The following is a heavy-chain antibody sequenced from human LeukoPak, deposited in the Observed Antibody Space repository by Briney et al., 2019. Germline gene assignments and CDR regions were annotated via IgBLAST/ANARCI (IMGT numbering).Heavy chain of an antibody. CDR2: IRSSSSYT. D-gene: IGHD3-22*01. CDR3: ARGYYDNSGYYFPFDY. J-gene: IGHJ4*02. Sequence: KTGGSLRLSCAASGFTFSDYYMSWIRQAPGKGLEWVSYIRSSSSYTNYADSVKGRFTISRDNAKNSLYLQMNSLRAEDTAVYYCARGYYDNSGYYFPFDYWGQGTLVTVSS. CDR1: GFTFSDYY. V-gene: IGHV3-11*06.